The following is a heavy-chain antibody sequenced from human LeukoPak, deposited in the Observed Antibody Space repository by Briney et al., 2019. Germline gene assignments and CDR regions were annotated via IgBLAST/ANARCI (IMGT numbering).Heavy chain of an antibody. CDR3: AHHDYGDYLEGIAAFDI. Sequence: QTGGSLRLSCAASGFTFDDYAMPWVRQAPGKGLEWVSGISWNSGSIGYADSVKGRFTISRDNAKNSLYLQMNSLRAEDTAVYYCAHHDYGDYLEGIAAFDIWGQGTMVTVSS. CDR1: GFTFDDYA. D-gene: IGHD4-17*01. CDR2: ISWNSGSI. J-gene: IGHJ3*02. V-gene: IGHV3-9*01.